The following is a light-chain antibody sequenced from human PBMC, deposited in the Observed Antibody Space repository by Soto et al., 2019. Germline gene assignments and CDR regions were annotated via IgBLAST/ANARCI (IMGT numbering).Light chain of an antibody. CDR3: SSFTSSSTLYV. Sequence: QSALTQPASVSGSPGQSITISCTGTSSDVGGYKYVSWYQQHPGKAPKLMIYEVNNRPSGVSNRFSGSKSGNTASLTVSGLQAEDEAYYYCSSFTSSSTLYVFGTGTKLTVL. CDR1: SSDVGGYKY. CDR2: EVN. V-gene: IGLV2-14*01. J-gene: IGLJ1*01.